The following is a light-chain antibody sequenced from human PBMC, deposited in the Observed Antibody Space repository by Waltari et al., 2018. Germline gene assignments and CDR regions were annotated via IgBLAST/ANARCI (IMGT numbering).Light chain of an antibody. CDR3: QTGGHGTWV. J-gene: IGLJ3*02. V-gene: IGLV4-69*01. CDR2: VNSDGSH. CDR1: SGHSSNI. Sequence: VLTQSPSASASLGXSVXLTCTLSSGHSSNIIAWLQQQPEKGPRYLMKVNSDGSHSKGDEIPDRFSGSSSGAERYLXISSLQSGXEAXYYCQTGGHGTWVFGGXTKLTVL.